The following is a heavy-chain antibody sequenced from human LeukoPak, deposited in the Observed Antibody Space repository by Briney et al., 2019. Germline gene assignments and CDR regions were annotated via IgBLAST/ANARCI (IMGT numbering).Heavy chain of an antibody. CDR2: INHGGST. Sequence: SETLSLTCTVSGGSISSYYWTWIRQPPGKGLEWIGEINHGGSTNYNPSLKSRVIISVDTSKNQISLKLISVTAADTAVYYCARRLFQLSRYAFDIWGQGTMVTVSS. J-gene: IGHJ3*02. V-gene: IGHV4-34*01. D-gene: IGHD3-22*01. CDR3: ARRLFQLSRYAFDI. CDR1: GGSISSYY.